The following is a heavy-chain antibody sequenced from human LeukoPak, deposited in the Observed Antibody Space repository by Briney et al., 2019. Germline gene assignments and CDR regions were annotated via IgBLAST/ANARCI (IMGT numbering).Heavy chain of an antibody. Sequence: PGGSLRLSCAASRFTFSSYGMHWVRQAPGKGLEWVSSISSSRDYIYYADSVKGRFTISRDNAKNSLYLQMNSLRAEDTAIYYCARVERGYNLILRKDYYYMDVWGKGTTVTVSS. J-gene: IGHJ6*03. CDR2: ISSSRDYI. D-gene: IGHD5-24*01. CDR3: ARVERGYNLILRKDYYYMDV. V-gene: IGHV3-21*01. CDR1: RFTFSSYG.